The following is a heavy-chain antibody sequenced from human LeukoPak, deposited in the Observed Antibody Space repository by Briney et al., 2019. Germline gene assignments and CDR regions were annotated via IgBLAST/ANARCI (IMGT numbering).Heavy chain of an antibody. V-gene: IGHV3-15*01. CDR1: GFTFSNAW. CDR3: TTDLAAAGNKNYYYGMDV. CDR2: IKSKTDGGTT. J-gene: IGHJ6*02. Sequence: GGSLRLSCAASGFTFSNAWMSWVRQAPGKGLEWVGRIKSKTDGGTTDYAAPVKGRFTISRDDSKNTLYLQMNSLKTEDTAVYYCTTDLAAAGNKNYYYGMDVWGQGTTVTVSS. D-gene: IGHD6-13*01.